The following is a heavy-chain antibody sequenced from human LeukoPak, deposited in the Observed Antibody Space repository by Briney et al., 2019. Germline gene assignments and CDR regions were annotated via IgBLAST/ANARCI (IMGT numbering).Heavy chain of an antibody. CDR2: ISYDGSNK. CDR1: GFTFSSYG. D-gene: IGHD1-7*01. CDR3: ARGHPNWNYRTDAFDI. V-gene: IGHV3-30*19. Sequence: PGGSLRLSCAASGFTFSSYGMQWVRQAPGKGLEWVAVISYDGSNKYYADSVKGRFTISRDNSKNTLYLQMNSLRAEDTAVYCCARGHPNWNYRTDAFDIWGQGTMVTVSS. J-gene: IGHJ3*02.